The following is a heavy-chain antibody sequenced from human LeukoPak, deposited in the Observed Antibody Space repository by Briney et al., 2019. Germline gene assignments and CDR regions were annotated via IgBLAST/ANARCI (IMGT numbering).Heavy chain of an antibody. CDR2: IRSKAYGGTT. V-gene: IGHV3-49*03. D-gene: IGHD4-11*01. Sequence: GGSLRLSCTASGFTFGDYAMSWFRQAPGKGLEWVGFIRSKAYGGTTEYAASVKGRFTISRDDSKSIAYLQMNSLKTEDTAVYYYTRGPADYSNLYVYNWFDPWGQGTLVTVSS. J-gene: IGHJ5*02. CDR1: GFTFGDYA. CDR3: TRGPADYSNLYVYNWFDP.